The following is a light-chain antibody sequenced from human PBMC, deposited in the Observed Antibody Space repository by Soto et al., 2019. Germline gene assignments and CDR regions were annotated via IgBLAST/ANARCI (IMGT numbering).Light chain of an antibody. CDR2: KAS. V-gene: IGKV1-5*03. CDR3: QQYNSYPRT. Sequence: DIQMTQSPSTLSASVGDRVTITCRASQSSSSWLAWYQQKPGKAPKLLIYKASSLESGVPSRFSGSGSGTEFTLTISSLQPDDFATYYFQQYNSYPRTFGQGTKVEIK. J-gene: IGKJ1*01. CDR1: QSSSSW.